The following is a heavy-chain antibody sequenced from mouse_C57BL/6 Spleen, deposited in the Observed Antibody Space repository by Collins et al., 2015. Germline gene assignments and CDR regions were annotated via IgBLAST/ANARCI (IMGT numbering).Heavy chain of an antibody. D-gene: IGHD1-1*01. CDR2: IYPSDSET. Sequence: QVQLQQPGAELVRPGSSVKLSCKASGYTFTSYWMDWVKQRPGQGLEWIGNIYPSDSETHYNQKFKDKATLTVDISSSTAYMQLSSLTSEDSAVYYCARSAIYYYDSRAWFAYWGQGTLVTVSA. J-gene: IGHJ3*01. CDR3: ARSAIYYYDSRAWFAY. V-gene: IGHV1-61*01. CDR1: GYTFTSYW.